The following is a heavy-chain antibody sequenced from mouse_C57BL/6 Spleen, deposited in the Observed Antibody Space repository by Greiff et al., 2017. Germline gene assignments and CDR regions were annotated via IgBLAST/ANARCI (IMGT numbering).Heavy chain of an antibody. Sequence: QVQLQQPGAELVKPGASVKLSCKASGYTFTSYWMQWVKQRPGQGLEWIGEIDPSDSYTNYNQKFKGKATLTVDTSSSTAYMQLSSLTSEYSAVYYCARGEDSLGYVGYWGQGTTLTVSS. CDR2: IDPSDSYT. CDR1: GYTFTSYW. J-gene: IGHJ2*01. D-gene: IGHD3-2*02. CDR3: ARGEDSLGYVGY. V-gene: IGHV1-50*01.